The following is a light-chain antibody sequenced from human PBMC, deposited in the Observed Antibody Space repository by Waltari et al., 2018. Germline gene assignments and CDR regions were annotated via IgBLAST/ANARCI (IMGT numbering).Light chain of an antibody. CDR2: DDS. J-gene: IGLJ1*01. Sequence: SYVLTQPPSVSVAPGQTARIPCEGNNLRNKPVHWYQQRPGQAPVLVVYDDSARPSGIPERFSGSNSGNTATLTISRVEAGDEADYYCQVWDSGSDRFYVFGAGTKVTVL. CDR1: NLRNKP. CDR3: QVWDSGSDRFYV. V-gene: IGLV3-21*02.